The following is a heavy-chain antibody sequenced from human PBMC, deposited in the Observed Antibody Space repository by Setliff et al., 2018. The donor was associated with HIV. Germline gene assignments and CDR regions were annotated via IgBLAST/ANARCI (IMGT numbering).Heavy chain of an antibody. Sequence: LSLTCTVSGGSISSYYWSWIRQPPGKGLEWIGYIYYSGSTNYNPSLKSRVTISVDTSKNQFSLKLSSVTAADTAVYYCARGVTGYNDAFDIWGQGTMVT. CDR2: IYYSGST. D-gene: IGHD3-9*01. CDR3: ARGVTGYNDAFDI. J-gene: IGHJ3*02. V-gene: IGHV4-59*01. CDR1: GGSISSYY.